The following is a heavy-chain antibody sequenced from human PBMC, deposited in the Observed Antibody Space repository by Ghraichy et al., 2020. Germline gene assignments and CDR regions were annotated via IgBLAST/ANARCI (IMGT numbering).Heavy chain of an antibody. CDR2: ISGSGGST. J-gene: IGHJ4*02. D-gene: IGHD3-22*01. Sequence: GGSLRLSCAASGFTFSSYAMSWVRQAPGKGLEWVSAISGSGGSTYYADSVKGRFTISRDNSKNTLYLQMNSLRAEDTAVYYCAKVDSSGYYWYYFDYWGQGTLVTVSS. V-gene: IGHV3-23*01. CDR3: AKVDSSGYYWYYFDY. CDR1: GFTFSSYA.